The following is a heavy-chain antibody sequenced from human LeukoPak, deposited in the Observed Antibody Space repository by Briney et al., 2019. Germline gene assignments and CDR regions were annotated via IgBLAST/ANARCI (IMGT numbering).Heavy chain of an antibody. D-gene: IGHD5-18*01. CDR2: IYPRDSDT. J-gene: IGHJ4*02. CDR3: ARRGYSYGYGFDY. Sequence: GESLKISCKGSGFIFTNFWIGWVRQMPGKGLEWMGIIYPRDSDTRYSPSFQGQVIISADKSISTAYLQWSSLKASDTAMYYCARRGYSYGYGFDYWGQGTLVTVSS. CDR1: GFIFTNFW. V-gene: IGHV5-51*01.